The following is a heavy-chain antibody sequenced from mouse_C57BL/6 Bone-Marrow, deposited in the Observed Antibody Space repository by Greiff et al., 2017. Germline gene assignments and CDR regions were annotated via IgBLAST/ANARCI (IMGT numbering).Heavy chain of an antibody. CDR2: IHPNSGST. Sequence: QVHVKQPGAELVKPGASVKLSCKASGYTFTSYWTHWVKQRPGQGLEWIGMIHPNSGSTNYNEKFKSKATLTVDKSSSTAYMQLSSLTSEDSAVYYCASELPFAYWGQGTLVTVSA. J-gene: IGHJ3*01. CDR3: ASELPFAY. D-gene: IGHD2-1*01. V-gene: IGHV1-64*01. CDR1: GYTFTSYW.